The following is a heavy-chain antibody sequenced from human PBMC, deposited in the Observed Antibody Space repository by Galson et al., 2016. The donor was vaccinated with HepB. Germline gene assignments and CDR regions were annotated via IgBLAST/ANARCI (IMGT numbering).Heavy chain of an antibody. Sequence: SVKVSCKASGYTFTNYYMHWVRQAPGQGLEWMGLIHPTSGSPNYAQKFQDRVAMTRDTSTSTVYMELSSLRSEDTDVYYCARPLLPFSDDNGYYYYDFDVWGQGTTFTVSS. CDR1: GYTFTNYY. CDR2: IHPTSGSP. D-gene: IGHD1-1*01. J-gene: IGHJ6*02. CDR3: ARPLLPFSDDNGYYYYDFDV. V-gene: IGHV1-46*01.